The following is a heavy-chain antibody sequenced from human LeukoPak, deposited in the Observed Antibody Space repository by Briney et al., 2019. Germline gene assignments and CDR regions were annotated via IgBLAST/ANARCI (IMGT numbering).Heavy chain of an antibody. V-gene: IGHV5-51*01. CDR3: ARSPAIRGVHNWFDP. CDR2: IYPGDSDT. CDR1: GYSFTSYW. Sequence: GKSLKISCKGSGYSFTSYWIGWVRQMPGKGLEWMGIIYPGDSDTRYSPSFQGQVTISADKSISTAYLQWSSLKASDTAMYYCARSPAIRGVHNWFDPWGQGTLVTVSS. J-gene: IGHJ5*02. D-gene: IGHD3-10*01.